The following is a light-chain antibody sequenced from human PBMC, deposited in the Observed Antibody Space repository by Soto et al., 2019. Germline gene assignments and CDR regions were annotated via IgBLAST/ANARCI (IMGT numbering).Light chain of an antibody. CDR3: QQASSFPLT. V-gene: IGKV1-12*01. J-gene: IGKJ4*01. CDR1: QGIGTW. CDR2: AAS. Sequence: DVQMTQSPSSMSASVGDRVTISCRASQGIGTWLAWYQQKPGKAPKLLINAASTLQSGVPSRFGGSGSGRDFTLTISTLQPEDFATYYCQQASSFPLTFGGGTKVEIK.